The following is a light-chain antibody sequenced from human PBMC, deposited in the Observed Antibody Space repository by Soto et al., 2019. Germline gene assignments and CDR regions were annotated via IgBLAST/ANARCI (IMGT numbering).Light chain of an antibody. Sequence: EIVMTQSPATLSVSPGERATLSCRASQRVSNDFAWYQQKPGQAPRLLIYGASTRATGIPARFSGSVSGTEFTLTISSLQSEDFAVYYCQQYNNWPLTFGGGTKVEIK. CDR2: GAS. CDR1: QRVSND. V-gene: IGKV3-15*01. CDR3: QQYNNWPLT. J-gene: IGKJ4*01.